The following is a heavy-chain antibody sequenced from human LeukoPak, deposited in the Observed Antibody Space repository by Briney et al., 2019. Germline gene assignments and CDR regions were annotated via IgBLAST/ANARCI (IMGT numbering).Heavy chain of an antibody. CDR2: ISSSGSTI. CDR1: GFTFSDYY. CDR3: ARPRRGYCTNGVCSLVDP. D-gene: IGHD2-8*01. J-gene: IGHJ5*02. V-gene: IGHV3-11*04. Sequence: GGSLTLPCAVSGFTFSDYYMIWLRQPPGKGVEGVSYISSSGSTIYYADSVKGRFTISRDNAKNSLYLQINSLRAEDTAVYYCARPRRGYCTNGVCSLVDPWGQGTLVTVSS.